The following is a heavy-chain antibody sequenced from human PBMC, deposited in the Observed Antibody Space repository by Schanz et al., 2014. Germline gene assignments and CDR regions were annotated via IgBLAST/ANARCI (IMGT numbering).Heavy chain of an antibody. V-gene: IGHV3-23*01. J-gene: IGHJ4*02. D-gene: IGHD1-26*01. CDR2: ISGSGGST. CDR1: GFTFSSYA. Sequence: EVQLLESGGGLVQPGGSLRLSCAASGFTFSSYAMSWVRQAPGKGLEWVSAISGSGGSTYYADSVKGRFTISRDNSKNTLLLQMNSLRAEDTAVEYCARDHATESYYAAGPPIDYWGQGTLLTVSS. CDR3: ARDHATESYYAAGPPIDY.